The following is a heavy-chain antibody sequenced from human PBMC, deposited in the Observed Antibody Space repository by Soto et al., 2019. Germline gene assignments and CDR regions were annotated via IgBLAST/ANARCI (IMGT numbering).Heavy chain of an antibody. Sequence: ASVKVSCKASGYTFTSYGISWVLQAPGQGLEWMGWISAYNGNTNYAQKLQGRVTMTTDTSTSTAYMELRSLRSDDTAVYYCARDRVVPAENYYYYGMDVWGQGTTVTVSS. CDR3: ARDRVVPAENYYYYGMDV. V-gene: IGHV1-18*01. CDR1: GYTFTSYG. CDR2: ISAYNGNT. J-gene: IGHJ6*02. D-gene: IGHD2-2*01.